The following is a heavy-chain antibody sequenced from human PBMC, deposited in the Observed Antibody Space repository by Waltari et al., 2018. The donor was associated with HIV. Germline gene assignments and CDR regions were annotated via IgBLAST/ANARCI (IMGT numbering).Heavy chain of an antibody. CDR3: ATVLVRTSWVITTAPFDY. CDR1: GFAVITNY. CDR2: IYSNATT. V-gene: IGHV3-53*01. J-gene: IGHJ4*02. D-gene: IGHD3-22*01. Sequence: EVQLVESGGGLIQPGGSLRLACAASGFAVITNYMSRVRQAPGKGLEWVSLIYSNATTYYADSVKGRFTISRDNSKNTLYLQMNSLRADDTAVYFCATVLVRTSWVITTAPFDYWGQGTLVTVSS.